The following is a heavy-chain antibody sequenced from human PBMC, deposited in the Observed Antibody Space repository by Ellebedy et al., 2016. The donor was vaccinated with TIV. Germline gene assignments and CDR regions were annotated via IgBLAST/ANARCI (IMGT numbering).Heavy chain of an antibody. V-gene: IGHV3-23*01. D-gene: IGHD3-10*01. CDR3: ARDIDYYGSGSYCLDY. CDR1: GFTFFHFA. CDR2: ISKIGEST. Sequence: GGSLRLSCAASGFTFFHFAMTWVRQAPGKGMEWVSSISKIGESTYFADSVKGRFTLSRDNSKSTLDLQMNSLRAEDTAVYYCARDIDYYGSGSYCLDYWGQGTLVTVSS. J-gene: IGHJ4*02.